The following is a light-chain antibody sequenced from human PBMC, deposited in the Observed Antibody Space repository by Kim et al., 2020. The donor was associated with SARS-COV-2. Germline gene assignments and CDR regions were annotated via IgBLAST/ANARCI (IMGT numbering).Light chain of an antibody. Sequence: ATVTCKSSQSVLYNSNNRNYLAWYQQKPGQPPKLLIYWASTRESGVPDRFSGSGSATDFTLTISSLQAEDVAVYYCQQYLSTPYTFGQGTKLEI. CDR1: QSVLYNSNNRNY. CDR3: QQYLSTPYT. J-gene: IGKJ2*01. V-gene: IGKV4-1*01. CDR2: WAS.